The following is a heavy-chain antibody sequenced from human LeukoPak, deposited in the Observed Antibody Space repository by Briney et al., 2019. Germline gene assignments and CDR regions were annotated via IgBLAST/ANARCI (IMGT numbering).Heavy chain of an antibody. CDR1: GGTFSSYA. Sequence: GASVKVSCKASGGTFSSYAISWVRQAPGQGLEWMGWISAYNGNTNYAQKLQGRVTMTTDTSTSTAYMELRSLRSDDTAVYYCARAFAPNTYYYDSSGYPYYFDYWGQGTLVTVSS. CDR3: ARAFAPNTYYYDSSGYPYYFDY. V-gene: IGHV1-18*01. CDR2: ISAYNGNT. D-gene: IGHD3-22*01. J-gene: IGHJ4*02.